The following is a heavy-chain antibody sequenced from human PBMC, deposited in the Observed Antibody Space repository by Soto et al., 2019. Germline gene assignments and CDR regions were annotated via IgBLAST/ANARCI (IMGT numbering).Heavy chain of an antibody. V-gene: IGHV3-23*01. CDR3: AKDREVKGTPPWYFDY. D-gene: IGHD2-15*01. CDR2: ISGSGGST. Sequence: EVQLLESGGGLVQPGGSLRLSCAASGFTFSSYAMSWVRQAPGKGLEWVSAISGSGGSTYYADSVKGRFTISRDNSKNTLYLQMNSLRAEDTAVYYCAKDREVKGTPPWYFDYWGQGTLVTVSS. CDR1: GFTFSSYA. J-gene: IGHJ4*02.